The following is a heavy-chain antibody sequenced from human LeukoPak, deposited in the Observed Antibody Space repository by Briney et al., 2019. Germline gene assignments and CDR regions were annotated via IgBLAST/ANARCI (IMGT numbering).Heavy chain of an antibody. J-gene: IGHJ5*02. D-gene: IGHD3-3*01. CDR3: ARDSYDFWSGLNWFDP. V-gene: IGHV3-21*01. CDR1: GFTFSSYS. CDR2: ISRSSSYI. Sequence: GGSLRLSCAASGFTFSSYSMNWVRQAPGKGLEWVSSISRSSSYIYYADSVKGRFTISRDNAKNSLYLQMNSLRADDTAVYYCARDSYDFWSGLNWFDPWGQGTLVTVSS.